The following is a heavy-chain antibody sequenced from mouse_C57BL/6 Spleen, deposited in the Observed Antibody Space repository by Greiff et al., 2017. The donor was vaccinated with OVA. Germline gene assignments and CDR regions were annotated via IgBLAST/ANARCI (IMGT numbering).Heavy chain of an antibody. D-gene: IGHD2-2*01. CDR1: GYTFTSYW. V-gene: IGHV1-59*01. Sequence: QVQLQQPGAELVRPGTSVKLSCKASGYTFTSYWMHWVKQRPGQGLEWIGVIDPSDSYTNYNQKFKGKATLTVDTSSSTAYMQLSSLTSEDSAVYYCARGDYGYDFDYWGQGTTLTVSA. CDR2: IDPSDSYT. CDR3: ARGDYGYDFDY. J-gene: IGHJ2*01.